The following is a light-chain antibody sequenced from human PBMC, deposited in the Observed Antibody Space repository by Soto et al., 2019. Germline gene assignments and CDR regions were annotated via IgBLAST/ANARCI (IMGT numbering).Light chain of an antibody. CDR3: QQYNNWPRT. Sequence: EIVMTQSPATLSVSPGERATLSCRASQSVSNNSAWYQQKPGQAPRLLIYGASTRATGIPARFSGSGSGTEFTLTISSLQSEDFALYYCQQYNNWPRTFGQGTKVDIK. CDR2: GAS. V-gene: IGKV3-15*01. CDR1: QSVSNN. J-gene: IGKJ1*01.